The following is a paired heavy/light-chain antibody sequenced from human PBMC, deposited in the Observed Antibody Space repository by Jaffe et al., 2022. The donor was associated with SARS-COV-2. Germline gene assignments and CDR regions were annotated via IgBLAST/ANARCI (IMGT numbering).Heavy chain of an antibody. J-gene: IGHJ6*02. V-gene: IGHV3-23*01. CDR2: ISGSDGRA. CDR3: ARVLSLTTYYWYGMDV. CDR1: GFTFSNHP. D-gene: IGHD3-22*01. Sequence: EVQLLESGGGLVQPGGSLKLSCAASGFTFSNHPMIWVRLAPGRGPEGISSISGSDGRAYYADAVKGRFTISRDNSKNTLYLQMNGLRAEDTAVYYCARVLSLTTYYWYGMDVWGQGTTVIVSS.
Light chain of an antibody. V-gene: IGKV2-28*01. CDR1: QSLLHSNGYNY. J-gene: IGKJ1*01. CDR3: MQALQTWT. Sequence: DIVMTQSPLSLPVTPGEPASISCRSSQSLLHSNGYNYLDWYLQKPGQSPQLLIYLGSNRASGVPDRFSGSGSGTDFTLKISKVEAEDVGVYYCMQALQTWTFGQGTKVEIK. CDR2: LGS.